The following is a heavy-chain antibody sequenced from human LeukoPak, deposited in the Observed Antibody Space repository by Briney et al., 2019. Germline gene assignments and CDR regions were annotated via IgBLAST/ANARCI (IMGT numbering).Heavy chain of an antibody. CDR1: GYTFTDYY. J-gene: IGHJ4*02. V-gene: IGHV1-2*02. Sequence: ASVKVSCKASGYTFTDYYMHWVRQAPGQGLERLGWINLNTGGINYAPKFQDRVTMTRDTSISTAHMELRMLRSDDTAVYYCARDQYSSSWYGSDHWGQGTLVTVSS. D-gene: IGHD6-13*01. CDR2: INLNTGGI. CDR3: ARDQYSSSWYGSDH.